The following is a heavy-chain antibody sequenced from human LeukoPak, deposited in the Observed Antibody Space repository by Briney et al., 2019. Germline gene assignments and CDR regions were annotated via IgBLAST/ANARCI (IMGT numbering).Heavy chain of an antibody. J-gene: IGHJ4*02. CDR3: ARRNRDGYFDY. CDR2: IYSSGTQ. V-gene: IGHV4-59*08. Sequence: PSETLSLTCTVSGGSINSYYAMCMPHPPGKGREWVGYIYSSGTQNYHPSLKSRVDMSVDTSKNQFSLQLSYVTAADTGVYYCARRNRDGYFDYWGQGTMVTVSS. CDR1: GGSINSYY. D-gene: IGHD5-24*01.